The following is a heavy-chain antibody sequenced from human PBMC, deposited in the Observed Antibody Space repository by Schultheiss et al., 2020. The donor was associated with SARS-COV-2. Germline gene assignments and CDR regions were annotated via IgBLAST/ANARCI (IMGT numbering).Heavy chain of an antibody. D-gene: IGHD3-3*01. CDR2: IYYSGST. CDR3: ARGYHDFWSGYYIDAFDI. CDR1: GGSISSYY. J-gene: IGHJ3*02. Sequence: SETLSLNCTVSGGSISSYYWSWIRQPPGKGLEWIGYIYYSGSTNYNPSLKSRVTISVDTSKNQFSLKLSSVTAADTAVYYCARGYHDFWSGYYIDAFDIWGQGTMVTVSS. V-gene: IGHV4-59*12.